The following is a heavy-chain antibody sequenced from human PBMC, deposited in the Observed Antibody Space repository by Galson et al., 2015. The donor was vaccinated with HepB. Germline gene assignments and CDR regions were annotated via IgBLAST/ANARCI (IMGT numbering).Heavy chain of an antibody. J-gene: IGHJ4*02. D-gene: IGHD3-22*01. Sequence: SLRLSCAASGFTFDDYAMHWVRQAPGKGLEWVSSISSSSSYIYYADSVKGRFTISRDNSKNTLYLQMNSLRAEDTAVYYCAKDPFSPMIVVVSPDYWGQGTLVTVSS. CDR1: GFTFDDYA. CDR2: ISSSSSYI. CDR3: AKDPFSPMIVVVSPDY. V-gene: IGHV3-21*04.